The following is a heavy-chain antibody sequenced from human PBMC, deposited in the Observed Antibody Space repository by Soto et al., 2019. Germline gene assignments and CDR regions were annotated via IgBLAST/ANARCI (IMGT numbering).Heavy chain of an antibody. V-gene: IGHV5-51*01. J-gene: IGHJ4*02. CDR1: GYKFTSYW. CDR3: ARSGLYSYGYSYFDY. D-gene: IGHD5-18*01. CDR2: IHPSDSES. Sequence: LKISCKTSGYKFTSYWIGWVRQVPGKGLEWMGIIHPSDSESTYSPSFQGQVTISADKSSTTAYLQWTSLKASDTAIYYCARSGLYSYGYSYFDYWGQGTLVTVSS.